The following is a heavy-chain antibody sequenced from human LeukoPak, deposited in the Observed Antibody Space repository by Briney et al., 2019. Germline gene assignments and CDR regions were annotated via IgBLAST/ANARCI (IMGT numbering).Heavy chain of an antibody. D-gene: IGHD6-19*01. CDR1: GGSISTNNW. J-gene: IGHJ4*02. CDR3: AREVAAGSYRVFDY. V-gene: IGHV4-4*02. CDR2: IYHSGST. Sequence: SGTLSLTCAVSGGSISTNNWWHWVRQSPGKGLEWIGEIYHSGSTNYNPSLKSRVTISVDTSKNQFSLKVNSVTAADTATYYCAREVAAGSYRVFDYWGQGTLVTVSS.